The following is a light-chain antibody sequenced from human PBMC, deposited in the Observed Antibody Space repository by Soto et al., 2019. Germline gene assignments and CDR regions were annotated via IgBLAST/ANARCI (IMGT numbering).Light chain of an antibody. V-gene: IGLV2-14*01. CDR2: EVT. J-gene: IGLJ1*01. CDR1: SGDIGSYNR. CDR3: SSYSNINTGALG. Sequence: QSALTQPASVSGSPGQSITISCTGTSGDIGSYNRVSWYQQHPGKAPKLIIYEVTDRPSGVSNRFSGSKSGNTASLTISGPPAEDEGEYFCSSYSNINTGALGFGTGTQPT.